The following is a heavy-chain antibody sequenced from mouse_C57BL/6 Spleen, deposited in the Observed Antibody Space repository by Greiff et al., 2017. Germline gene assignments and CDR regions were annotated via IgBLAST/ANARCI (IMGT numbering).Heavy chain of an antibody. Sequence: VQLQQSGAELVKPGASVKMSCKASGYTFTTYPIEWMKQNPGKSLEWIGNFHPYNDDNKYNEKFKGKATLTVEKSYSTVYLELGRVTSDDSAVYYCARGRTRSNLYYFDYWGQGTTLTVSS. V-gene: IGHV1-47*01. D-gene: IGHD2-5*01. CDR1: GYTFTTYP. J-gene: IGHJ2*01. CDR2: FHPYNDDN. CDR3: ARGRTRSNLYYFDY.